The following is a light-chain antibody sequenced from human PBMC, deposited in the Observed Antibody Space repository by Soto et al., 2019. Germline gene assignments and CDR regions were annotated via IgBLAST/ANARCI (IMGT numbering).Light chain of an antibody. CDR3: QQYGSSPQT. CDR1: QSVSSSY. Sequence: EIVLTQSPGTLSLSPGERATLSCRASQSVSSSYLAWYQRKPGQAPRLLIYGASSRATGIPDRFSGSGSGTDLPLTITRLEPEDFAVYFCQQYGSSPQTFGQGTKLEIK. J-gene: IGKJ2*01. CDR2: GAS. V-gene: IGKV3-20*01.